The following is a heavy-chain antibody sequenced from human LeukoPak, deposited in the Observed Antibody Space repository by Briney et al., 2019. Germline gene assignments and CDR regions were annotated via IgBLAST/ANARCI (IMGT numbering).Heavy chain of an antibody. V-gene: IGHV3-21*06. J-gene: IGHJ4*02. D-gene: IGHD3-10*01. Sequence: GGCLRLSCAASGFTFSAYTLNWVRQAPGKGLEWVSSIKVSDNYIYNADSVAGGFTVSTDDAQNSIYLQMNSLRVEDTAIYYCARSRGMSMNDKNLLYWGQGSLVTVSS. CDR2: IKVSDNYI. CDR1: GFTFSAYT. CDR3: ARSRGMSMNDKNLLY.